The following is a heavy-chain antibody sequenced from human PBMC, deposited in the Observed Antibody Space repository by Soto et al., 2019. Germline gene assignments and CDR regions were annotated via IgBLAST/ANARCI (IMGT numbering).Heavy chain of an antibody. CDR2: LSGGGINI. J-gene: IGHJ4*02. Sequence: VQLLESGGGLVQPGGSLRLSCAASGFTFSTYSMAWVRQAPGKGPEWVSGLSGGGINIFYADSVKGRFTISVDNSKNTVDLQMNSLRVEDTAVYYCAKWSGYGDEWGQGTLVTVSS. CDR1: GFTFSTYS. V-gene: IGHV3-23*01. CDR3: AKWSGYGDE. D-gene: IGHD5-12*01.